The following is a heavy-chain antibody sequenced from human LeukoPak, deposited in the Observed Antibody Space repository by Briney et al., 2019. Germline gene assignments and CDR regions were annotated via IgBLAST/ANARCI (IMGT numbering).Heavy chain of an antibody. CDR2: IIPIFGTA. V-gene: IGHV1-69*05. Sequence: ASVKVSCKASGGTFTSYAISWVRQAPGQGLEWMGRIIPIFGTANYEQKFQGRVTITTDESTSTAYMDLSSVRSEDTAVYYCARDHYYYDYMDVWGKGTTVTVSS. CDR1: GGTFTSYA. CDR3: ARDHYYYDYMDV. J-gene: IGHJ6*03.